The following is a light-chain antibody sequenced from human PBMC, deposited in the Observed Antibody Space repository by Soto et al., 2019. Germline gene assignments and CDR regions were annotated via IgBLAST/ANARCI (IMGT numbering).Light chain of an antibody. V-gene: IGKV3-20*01. Sequence: ENVLTQSPGTLSLSPGERATLSCRANQSVSSNFLAWYQQKPGQAPRLLIYGASNRATGIPDRFSGSGSGTDFTLTISRLEPEDFAVYYCQQYDSSPRTFGQGTKVEIK. J-gene: IGKJ1*01. CDR1: QSVSSNF. CDR3: QQYDSSPRT. CDR2: GAS.